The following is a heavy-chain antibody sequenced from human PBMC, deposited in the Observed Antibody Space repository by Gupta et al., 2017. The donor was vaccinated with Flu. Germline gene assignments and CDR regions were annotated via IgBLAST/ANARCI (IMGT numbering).Heavy chain of an antibody. Sequence: GGSISSSSYYWGWIRQPPGKGLEWIGSIYYSGSTYYNPSLKSRVTISVDTSKNQFSLKLSSVTAADTAVYYCARVGNEPDVWGQGTTVTVSS. V-gene: IGHV4-39*01. D-gene: IGHD3-10*01. J-gene: IGHJ6*02. CDR2: IYYSGST. CDR3: ARVGNEPDV. CDR1: GGSISSSSYY.